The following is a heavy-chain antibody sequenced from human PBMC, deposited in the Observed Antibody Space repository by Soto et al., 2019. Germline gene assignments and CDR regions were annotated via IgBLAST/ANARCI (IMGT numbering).Heavy chain of an antibody. CDR1: GYTFTSYG. Sequence: QVQLVQSGAEVKKPGASVKVSCKASGYTFTSYGISWGRQAPGQGLEWMGWISDYNGNTNYAQKLQGRVTMTTDTSTSTACMELRSLRSDDTAVYYCARDHIAVAELDYWGQGTLVTVSS. D-gene: IGHD6-19*01. CDR3: ARDHIAVAELDY. J-gene: IGHJ4*02. V-gene: IGHV1-18*01. CDR2: ISDYNGNT.